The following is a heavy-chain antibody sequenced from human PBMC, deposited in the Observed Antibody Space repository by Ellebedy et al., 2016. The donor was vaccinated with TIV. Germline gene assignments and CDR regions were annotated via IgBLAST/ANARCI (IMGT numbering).Heavy chain of an antibody. D-gene: IGHD5-12*01. CDR2: IWYDGNKE. V-gene: IGHV3-33*01. Sequence: GGSLRLXXAASGFSFSNYGMHWVRQAPGKGLEWVAAIWYDGNKEYYAESVKGRITISRDNSKNTLYLQMNSLRAEDTAVYFCARGRFMGYSGYDNDAFDVWGHGTMVIVSS. CDR1: GFSFSNYG. CDR3: ARGRFMGYSGYDNDAFDV. J-gene: IGHJ3*01.